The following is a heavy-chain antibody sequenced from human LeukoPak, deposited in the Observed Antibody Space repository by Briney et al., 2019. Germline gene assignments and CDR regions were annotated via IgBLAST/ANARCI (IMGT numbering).Heavy chain of an antibody. CDR3: ARAISAAGVTRYWYFDL. V-gene: IGHV3-20*01. CDR2: INWNGGST. J-gene: IGHJ2*01. Sequence: GGSLRLSCAASGFTFDDYGMSWVRQAPGKGLEWVSGINWNGGSTGYADSVKGRFTISRDNAKNSLYLQMNSLRAEDTALYHCARAISAAGVTRYWYFDLWGRGTLVTVSS. CDR1: GFTFDDYG. D-gene: IGHD6-13*01.